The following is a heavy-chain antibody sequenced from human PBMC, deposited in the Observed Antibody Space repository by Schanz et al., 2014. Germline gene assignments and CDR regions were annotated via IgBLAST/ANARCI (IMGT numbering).Heavy chain of an antibody. V-gene: IGHV3-66*01. Sequence: EVQLVESGGGLVQPGGSLRLSCAASGFTVSKNYMSWVRQAPGKGLEWVSIIYTDGSTYYADSVRDRFTISRDNSKNTVYLQMDSLRSEDTAVYYCTRDRGALVTHNDALNLWGQGTMVSVSS. J-gene: IGHJ3*01. CDR1: GFTVSKNY. D-gene: IGHD2-8*02. CDR2: IYTDGST. CDR3: TRDRGALVTHNDALNL.